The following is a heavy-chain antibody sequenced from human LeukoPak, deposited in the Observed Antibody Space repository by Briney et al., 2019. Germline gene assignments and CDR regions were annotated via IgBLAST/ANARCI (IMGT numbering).Heavy chain of an antibody. J-gene: IGHJ4*02. V-gene: IGHV4-39*01. CDR3: ARLGNVRGVITN. D-gene: IGHD3-10*02. CDR1: GGSITSSSYY. Sequence: PSETLSLTCTVSGGSITSSSYYWGWIRQPPGKGLEWIGSIYYSGSTYYNPSLKSRVTISVDTSKNQFSLKLSSVTAADTAVYYCARLGNVRGVITNWGQGTLVTVSS. CDR2: IYYSGST.